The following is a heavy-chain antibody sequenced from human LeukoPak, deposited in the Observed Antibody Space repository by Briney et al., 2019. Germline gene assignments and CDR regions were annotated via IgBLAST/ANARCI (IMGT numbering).Heavy chain of an antibody. Sequence: PGKSLRLSCVASGFTFSSYGMHWVRQAPGKGLEWVAVIWDDGSNKDYADSVKGRFTISRDNSKNTLYLQMNSLRAEDTAVYYCARVTIFGVGLDYWGHGILVTVSS. CDR1: GFTFSSYG. V-gene: IGHV3-33*01. D-gene: IGHD3-3*01. CDR3: ARVTIFGVGLDY. J-gene: IGHJ4*01. CDR2: IWDDGSNK.